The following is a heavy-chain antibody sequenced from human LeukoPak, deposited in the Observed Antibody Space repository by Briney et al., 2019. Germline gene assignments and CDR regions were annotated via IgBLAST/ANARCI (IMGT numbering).Heavy chain of an antibody. V-gene: IGHV4-39*01. CDR2: IYYSGST. CDR3: VREGEWALPFDY. J-gene: IGHJ4*02. D-gene: IGHD3-16*01. CDR1: GGSISTTSYF. Sequence: GSLRLSCTVSGGSISTTSYFWGWIRQPPGKGLEWIGSIYYSGSTYYNPSLKSRVTISVDTSKNQFSLKLSSVIAADTAVYFCVREGEWALPFDYWGQGTLVTVSS.